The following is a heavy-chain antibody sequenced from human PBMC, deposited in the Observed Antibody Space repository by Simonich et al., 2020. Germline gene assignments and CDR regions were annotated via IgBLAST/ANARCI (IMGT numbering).Heavy chain of an antibody. Sequence: QVQLVESGGGVVQPGRSLRLSCAASGFTFSSYAMHWVRQAPGKGLEGVAVISYDGSNKYYATSVKGRFTISRDNSKNTLYLQMNSLRAEDTAVYYCARDGERYCGGDCYSYFDYWGQGTLVTVSS. J-gene: IGHJ4*02. CDR1: GFTFSSYA. CDR3: ARDGERYCGGDCYSYFDY. CDR2: ISYDGSNK. D-gene: IGHD2-21*02. V-gene: IGHV3-30*07.